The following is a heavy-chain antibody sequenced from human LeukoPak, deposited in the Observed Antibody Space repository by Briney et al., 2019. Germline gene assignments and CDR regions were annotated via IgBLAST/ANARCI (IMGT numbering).Heavy chain of an antibody. CDR1: GFIFNHYP. CDR3: AKDIGSLGELSLPDY. Sequence: GGSLRLSCAASGFIFNHYPMHWVRQAPGKGLECVAGISWDREHIGYADSVKGRFTISRDNAKNSLYLQMNSLRAEDTALYYCAKDIGSLGELSLPDYWGQGTLVTVSS. D-gene: IGHD3-16*02. J-gene: IGHJ4*02. V-gene: IGHV3-9*01. CDR2: ISWDREHI.